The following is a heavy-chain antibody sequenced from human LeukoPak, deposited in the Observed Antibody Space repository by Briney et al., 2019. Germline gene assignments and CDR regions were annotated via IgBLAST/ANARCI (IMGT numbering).Heavy chain of an antibody. V-gene: IGHV1-2*02. D-gene: IGHD2-15*01. CDR3: ATAGYCSGGSCSDWFDP. CDR2: ISPNSGGI. CDR1: GSTFAYNY. Sequence: ASVKVSCKASGSTFAYNYIHWVRQAPGQGLEWMGWISPNSGGINYARKFQGRVTMTRDTSIGTAYMELRRLTSDDTAVYYCATAGYCSGGSCSDWFDPWGQGTLVTVSS. J-gene: IGHJ5*02.